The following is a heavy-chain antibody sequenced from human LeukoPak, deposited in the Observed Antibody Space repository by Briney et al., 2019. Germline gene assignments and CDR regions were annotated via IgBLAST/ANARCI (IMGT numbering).Heavy chain of an antibody. D-gene: IGHD4-17*01. CDR2: ITISGGST. J-gene: IGHJ4*02. CDR1: RFTFSSYA. CDR3: ARELSTSTVTNPDY. V-gene: IGHV3-23*01. Sequence: GGSLRLSCAASRFTFSSYAMSWVRQAPGKGLEWVSGITISGGSTNYADSVKGRFTISRDNSKNTLYLQMNSLRAEDTAVYYCARELSTSTVTNPDYWGQGTLVTVSS.